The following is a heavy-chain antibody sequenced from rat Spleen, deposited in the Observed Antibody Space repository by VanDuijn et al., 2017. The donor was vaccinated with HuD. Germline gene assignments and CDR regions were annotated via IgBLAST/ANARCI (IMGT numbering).Heavy chain of an antibody. J-gene: IGHJ2*01. CDR1: GFTFSDYT. D-gene: IGHD4-3*01. CDR2: INYDGSNI. CDR3: ARRFDFDY. Sequence: EVQLVESGGGLVQPGRSLKLSCAASGFTFSDYTMAWVRQAPRKGLEWVASINYDGSNIYYRDSVKGRFTVSRDNAKSTLYLQMDSLRSEDTATYYCARRFDFDYWGQGVMVTVSS. V-gene: IGHV5S10*01.